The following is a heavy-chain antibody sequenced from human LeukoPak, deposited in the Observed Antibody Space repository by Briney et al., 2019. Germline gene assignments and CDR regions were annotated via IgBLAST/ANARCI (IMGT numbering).Heavy chain of an antibody. CDR1: GYTFTGYY. CDR3: ARAGADKQVFMRDHAAYYFDS. D-gene: IGHD1-14*01. Sequence: ASVKVSCKASGYTFTGYYMHWVRQAPGQGLEWMGWINPNSGGTRYAQRFQGRVTMTRDTSVSTAYMDLSRLRSDDTAVYYCARAGADKQVFMRDHAAYYFDSWGQGTLVTVSS. V-gene: IGHV1-2*02. CDR2: INPNSGGT. J-gene: IGHJ4*02.